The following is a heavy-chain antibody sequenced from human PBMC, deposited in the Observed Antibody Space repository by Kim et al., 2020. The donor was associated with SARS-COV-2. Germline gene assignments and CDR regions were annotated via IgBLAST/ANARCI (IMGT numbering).Heavy chain of an antibody. Sequence: SETLSLTCTVSGGSIRRYYWSWIRQPPGKGLEWIGYMYNSGSTNYNPSLKRPVTISVDTSKNQFSLTLSSVTAADTGVHYCARDRGTIVRGLVPHFYYYG. D-gene: IGHD3-10*01. CDR2: MYNSGST. CDR3: ARDRGTIVRGLVPHFYYYG. J-gene: IGHJ6*01. V-gene: IGHV4-59*13. CDR1: GGSIRRYY.